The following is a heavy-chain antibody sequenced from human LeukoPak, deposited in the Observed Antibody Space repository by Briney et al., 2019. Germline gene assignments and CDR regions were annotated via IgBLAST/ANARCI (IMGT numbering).Heavy chain of an antibody. CDR2: IYYSGST. CDR3: ARHYGP. J-gene: IGHJ5*02. CDR1: GFIFSSYA. D-gene: IGHD3-16*01. Sequence: GSLRLSCAASGFIFSSYAMGWVRQPPGKGLEWIGSIYYSGSTYYNPSLKSRVTISVDTSKNQFSLKLSSVTAADTAVYYCARHYGPWGQGTLVTVSS. V-gene: IGHV4-39*01.